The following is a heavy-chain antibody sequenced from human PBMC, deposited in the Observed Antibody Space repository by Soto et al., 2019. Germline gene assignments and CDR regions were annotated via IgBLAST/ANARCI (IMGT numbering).Heavy chain of an antibody. CDR1: GFTFSSYA. Sequence: QVQLVESEGGVVQPGRSLRLSCAASGFTFSSYAMHWVRQAPGKGLEWVAVISYDGSNKYYADSVKGRFTISRDNSKNTLYLQMNSLRAEDTAVYYCARDAAMDHYYYYGMDVWGQGTTVTVSS. V-gene: IGHV3-30-3*01. D-gene: IGHD5-18*01. CDR2: ISYDGSNK. CDR3: ARDAAMDHYYYYGMDV. J-gene: IGHJ6*02.